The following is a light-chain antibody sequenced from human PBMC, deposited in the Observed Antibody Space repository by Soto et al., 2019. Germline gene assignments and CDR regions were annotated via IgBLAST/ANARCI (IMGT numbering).Light chain of an antibody. CDR1: QSGSNN. CDR2: GAS. V-gene: IGKV3-15*01. CDR3: QQYNNCPRT. J-gene: IGKJ3*01. Sequence: EMGLTQSSSTFVSSGGGTATLSWRGRQSGSNNYVAWHHQTPGQAPRLLIYGASTRAIAIPARFSGSGYGTAFNLTISTLQYEDFVVYYCQQYNNCPRTFGHGTKVDIK.